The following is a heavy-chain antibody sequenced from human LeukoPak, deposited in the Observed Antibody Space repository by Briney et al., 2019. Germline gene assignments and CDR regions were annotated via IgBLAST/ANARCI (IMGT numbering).Heavy chain of an antibody. J-gene: IGHJ4*02. Sequence: ASVKVSCKASGYTFTSYDINWVRQATGQGLEWMGWMNPNSGNTGYAQKFQGRVTMTRDTSISTAYMELSRLRSDDTAVYYCARSPITIFGVVIRYYFDYWGQGTLVTVSS. D-gene: IGHD3-3*01. CDR2: MNPNSGNT. CDR3: ARSPITIFGVVIRYYFDY. V-gene: IGHV1-8*02. CDR1: GYTFTSYD.